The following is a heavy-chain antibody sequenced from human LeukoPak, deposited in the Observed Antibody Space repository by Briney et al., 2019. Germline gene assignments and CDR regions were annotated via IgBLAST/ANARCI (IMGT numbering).Heavy chain of an antibody. D-gene: IGHD2-2*01. CDR3: ARWYCVSNTCYHMDV. V-gene: IGHV4-59*02. CDR2: IYYTGST. J-gene: IGHJ6*03. Sequence: SETLSLTCTVSGGPVNSYYWSWIRQPPGEGLEWIGYIYYTGSTKYNPSLKSRVTMSVDTSKNQLSLKVSSVTAADTAVYYCARWYCVSNTCYHMDVWGKGTTVTVSS. CDR1: GGPVNSYY.